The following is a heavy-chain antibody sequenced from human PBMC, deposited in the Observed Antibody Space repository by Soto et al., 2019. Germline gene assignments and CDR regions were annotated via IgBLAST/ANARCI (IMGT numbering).Heavy chain of an antibody. CDR2: ISSSSSYT. V-gene: IGHV3-11*06. Sequence: GGSLRLSCAASGFTFSDYYMSWIRQAPGKGLEWVSYISSSSSYTNYADSVKGRFTISRDNPKNSLYLQMNSLRAEDTAVYYCARVVSASARPLDVWGQGTTVTVSS. D-gene: IGHD3-10*01. CDR3: ARVVSASARPLDV. CDR1: GFTFSDYY. J-gene: IGHJ6*02.